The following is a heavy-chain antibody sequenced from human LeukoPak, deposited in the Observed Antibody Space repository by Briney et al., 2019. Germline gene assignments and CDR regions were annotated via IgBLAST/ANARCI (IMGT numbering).Heavy chain of an antibody. Sequence: SETLSLTCTVSGGSISSYYWSWIRQHPGKGLEWIGYIYYSGSTYYNPSLKSRVTISVDTSKNQFSLKLSSVTAADTAVYYCARDARYSYGYVGDWFDPWGQGTLVTVSS. CDR2: IYYSGST. J-gene: IGHJ5*02. D-gene: IGHD5-18*01. CDR1: GGSISSYY. V-gene: IGHV4-59*06. CDR3: ARDARYSYGYVGDWFDP.